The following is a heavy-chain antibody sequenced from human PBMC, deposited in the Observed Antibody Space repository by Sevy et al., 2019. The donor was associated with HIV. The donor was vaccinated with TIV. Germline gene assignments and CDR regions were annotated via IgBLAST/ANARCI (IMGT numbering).Heavy chain of an antibody. Sequence: GGSLRLSCAASGLTFSTYWMSWVRQAPGKGLEWVANIKEDGSEQYYVDSVKGRFTVSRDNAKNSLYLQMKSLRAEDTAVYYCTKCYGTGSYVDYWGQGTLVTVSS. CDR3: TKCYGTGSYVDY. J-gene: IGHJ4*02. CDR1: GLTFSTYW. V-gene: IGHV3-7*01. CDR2: IKEDGSEQ. D-gene: IGHD6-19*01.